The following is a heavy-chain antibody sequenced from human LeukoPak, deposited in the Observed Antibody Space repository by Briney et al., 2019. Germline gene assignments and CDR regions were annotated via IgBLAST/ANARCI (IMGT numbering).Heavy chain of an antibody. Sequence: GGSLRLSCAASGFTFSSYGMHWVRQAPGKGLEWVAFIRYDGSNKYYADSVKGRFTISRDNSKNTLYLQMNSLRAEDTAVYYCARPRYFDWLLSLGAFDIWGQGTMVTVSS. D-gene: IGHD3-9*01. CDR2: IRYDGSNK. J-gene: IGHJ3*02. V-gene: IGHV3-30*02. CDR1: GFTFSSYG. CDR3: ARPRYFDWLLSLGAFDI.